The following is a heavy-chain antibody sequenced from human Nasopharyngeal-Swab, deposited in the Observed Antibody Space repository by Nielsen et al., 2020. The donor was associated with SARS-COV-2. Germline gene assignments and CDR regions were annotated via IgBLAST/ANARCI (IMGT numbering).Heavy chain of an antibody. CDR1: GFTFSSYD. CDR2: ISGSGGST. V-gene: IGHV3-23*01. CDR3: AKVVVWQDWFDP. D-gene: IGHD2-15*01. J-gene: IGHJ5*02. Sequence: GESLKLSCAASGFTFSSYDMSWVRQAPGKGLEWVSAISGSGGSTYYADSVKGRFTISRDNSKNTLYLQMNSLRAEDTAVYYCAKVVVWQDWFDPWGQGTLVTVSA.